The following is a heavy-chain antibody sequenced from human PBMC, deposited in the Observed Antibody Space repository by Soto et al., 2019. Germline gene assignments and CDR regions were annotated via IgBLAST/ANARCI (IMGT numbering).Heavy chain of an antibody. CDR1: GFTFSSYA. J-gene: IGHJ6*03. Sequence: QVQLVESGGGVVQPGRSLRLSCAASGFTFSSYAMHWVRQAPGKGLEWVTIIWYDGSNKNYADSVKGRFTISRDNSKNTVHLQMNRLRVEDTAVYYCARDSGGDYHNYYMDVWGKGTTVTVSS. D-gene: IGHD4-17*01. CDR2: IWYDGSNK. CDR3: ARDSGGDYHNYYMDV. V-gene: IGHV3-33*01.